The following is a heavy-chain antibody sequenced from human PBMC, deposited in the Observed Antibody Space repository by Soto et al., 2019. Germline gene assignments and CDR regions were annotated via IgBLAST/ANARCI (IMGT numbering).Heavy chain of an antibody. CDR2: ISKSGSYI. CDR1: GFTFSDYT. J-gene: IGHJ4*01. D-gene: IGHD6-25*01. V-gene: IGHV3-21*01. Sequence: PGGSLRLSCAASGFTFSDYTMNWVRQAPGKGLEWVSSISKSGSYIYYGDSLEGRFTISRDNAKDSLYLQINTLRAEDTAVYYCAREAAGYSEYFGYWGHGTLVTVSS. CDR3: AREAAGYSEYFGY.